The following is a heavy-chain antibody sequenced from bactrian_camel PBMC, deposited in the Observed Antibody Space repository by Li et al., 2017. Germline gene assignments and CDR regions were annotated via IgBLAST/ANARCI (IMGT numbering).Heavy chain of an antibody. D-gene: IGHD3*01. Sequence: HVQLVESGGGSVQAGGSLRLSCTASGDNFSTACMGWFRQIPDKDREGVAAIDNDYSTSYAESVKGRFTVDQSSDRTMLYLRMTDLKPEDTAVYYCAADRWGRISPDSMVTERGRHAMDYWGKGTQVTVS. V-gene: IGHV3S53*01. CDR1: GDNFSTAC. CDR2: IDNDYST. J-gene: IGHJ7*01.